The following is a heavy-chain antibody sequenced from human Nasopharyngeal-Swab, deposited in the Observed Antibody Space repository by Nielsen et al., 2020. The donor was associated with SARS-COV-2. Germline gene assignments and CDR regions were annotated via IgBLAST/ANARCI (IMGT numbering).Heavy chain of an antibody. J-gene: IGHJ3*02. V-gene: IGHV3-23*01. Sequence: GGSLRLSCAASGFTFSSYAMSWVRQAPGKGLEWVSAISGSGGSTYCADSVKGRFTISRDNSKNTLYLQMNSLRAEDTAVYYCANLPVEIWLQFGAFDIWGQGTMVTVSS. CDR2: ISGSGGST. CDR3: ANLPVEIWLQFGAFDI. D-gene: IGHD5-24*01. CDR1: GFTFSSYA.